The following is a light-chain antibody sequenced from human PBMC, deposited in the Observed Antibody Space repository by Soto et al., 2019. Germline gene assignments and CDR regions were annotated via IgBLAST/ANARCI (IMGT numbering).Light chain of an antibody. V-gene: IGKV3-20*01. CDR3: QQYGGSLQT. CDR1: QTIGNK. J-gene: IGKJ1*01. Sequence: ELVLAKSPATLSVSPGERVTLSCRATQTIGNKLAWYLQRPGQAPRLLIYGASIRATGIPDRFSGSGSGTDFTLTVSRLEPEDFAVYYCQQYGGSLQTFGQGTKVDIK. CDR2: GAS.